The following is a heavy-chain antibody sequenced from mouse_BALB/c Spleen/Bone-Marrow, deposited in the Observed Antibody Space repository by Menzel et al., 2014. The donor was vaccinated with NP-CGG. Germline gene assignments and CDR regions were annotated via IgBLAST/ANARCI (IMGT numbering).Heavy chain of an antibody. V-gene: IGHV5-6-3*01. CDR1: GFTFSSYG. J-gene: IGHJ2*01. CDR3: ARDYYGSSDY. Sequence: VQLKESGGGLVQPGGSLKLSCAASGFTFSSYGMSWVRQTPDKRLELVATINSNGGSTYYPDSVKGRFTISRDNARNTLYLQMSSLKSVDTAMYYCARDYYGSSDYWGKGTPFTVSS. D-gene: IGHD1-1*01. CDR2: INSNGGST.